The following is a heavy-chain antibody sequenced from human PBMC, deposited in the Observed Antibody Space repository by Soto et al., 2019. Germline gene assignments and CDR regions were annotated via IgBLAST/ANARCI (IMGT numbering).Heavy chain of an antibody. Sequence: QVQLVQSGAEVKKRGASVKVSCKTSGYTFTSYGISWVRQAPGHGLDWMGWISANNGNRNDEQKIQGRDTMTTDTSTRTAYLERRSLRSDDTAVYDCASPGHYYDSSVRGAFDIWGQGTMVT. CDR2: ISANNGNR. V-gene: IGHV1-18*01. CDR3: ASPGHYYDSSVRGAFDI. J-gene: IGHJ3*02. D-gene: IGHD3-22*01. CDR1: GYTFTSYG.